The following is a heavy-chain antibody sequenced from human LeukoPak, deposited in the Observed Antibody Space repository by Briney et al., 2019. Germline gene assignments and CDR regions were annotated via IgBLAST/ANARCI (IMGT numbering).Heavy chain of an antibody. D-gene: IGHD6-19*01. V-gene: IGHV4-61*02. J-gene: IGHJ6*02. CDR3: ARDTVIAVAGTKPHYYYGMDV. CDR1: GGSISSGSYY. CDR2: IYTSGST. Sequence: SQTLSLTCTVSGGSISSGSYYWSWIRQPAGKGLEWIGRIYTSGSTNYNPSLKSRVTISVDTSKNQFSLKLSSVTGADTAVYYCARDTVIAVAGTKPHYYYGMDVWGQGTTVTVSS.